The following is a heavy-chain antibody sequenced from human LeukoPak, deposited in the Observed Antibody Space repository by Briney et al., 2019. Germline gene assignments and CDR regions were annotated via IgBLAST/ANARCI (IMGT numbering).Heavy chain of an antibody. J-gene: IGHJ5*02. Sequence: SETLSLTCTVSGYSISSGYYWGWIRQPPGKGLEWIGSIYHSGSTYYNPSLKSRVTISVDTSKNQFSLKLSSVTAADTAVYYCARAKKTYYDFWSGQNWFDPWGQGTLVTVSS. CDR2: IYHSGST. V-gene: IGHV4-38-2*02. D-gene: IGHD3-3*01. CDR1: GYSISSGYY. CDR3: ARAKKTYYDFWSGQNWFDP.